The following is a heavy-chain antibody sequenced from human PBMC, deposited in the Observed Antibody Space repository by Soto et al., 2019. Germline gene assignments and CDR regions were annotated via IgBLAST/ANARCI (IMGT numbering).Heavy chain of an antibody. CDR2: INQDGSEK. CDR3: SRRLEV. Sequence: GGSLRLSCAASGFTFHDSWMDWVRQAPGKGLEWVTNINQDGSEKYYVDSVKGRFTISRDNAKNLLYLQMNSLRAEDTAVYYCSRRLEVWGQGTTVTVSS. V-gene: IGHV3-7*05. CDR1: GFTFHDSW. J-gene: IGHJ6*02.